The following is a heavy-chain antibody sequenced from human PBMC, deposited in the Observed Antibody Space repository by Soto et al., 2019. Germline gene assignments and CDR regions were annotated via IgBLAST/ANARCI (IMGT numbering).Heavy chain of an antibody. CDR1: GYTLTELS. J-gene: IGHJ6*02. V-gene: IGHV1-24*01. CDR2: FDPEDGET. CDR3: ATANNWNYAPGHYYGMDV. Sequence: ASVKVSCKVSGYTLTELSMHWVRQAPGKGLEWMGGFDPEDGETIYAQKFQGRVTMTEDTSTDTAYMELSSLRSEDTAVYYCATANNWNYAPGHYYGMDVWGQGTTVTVSS. D-gene: IGHD1-7*01.